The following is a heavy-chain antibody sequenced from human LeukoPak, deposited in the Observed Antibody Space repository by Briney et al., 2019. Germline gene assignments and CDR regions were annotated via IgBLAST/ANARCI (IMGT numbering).Heavy chain of an antibody. CDR1: GGTFSSYT. CDR2: IIPILGIA. D-gene: IGHD1-26*01. V-gene: IGHV1-69*02. Sequence: GASVKVSCKASGGTFSSYTISWVRQAPGQGLEWMGRIIPILGIANYAQKFQGRVTITADKSTSTAYMELRSLRSNDTAVYYCSTTIVGATTADYWGQGTLVTVSS. J-gene: IGHJ4*02. CDR3: STTIVGATTADY.